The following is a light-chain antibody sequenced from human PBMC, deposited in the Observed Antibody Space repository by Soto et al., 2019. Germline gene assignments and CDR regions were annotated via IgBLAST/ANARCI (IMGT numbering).Light chain of an antibody. CDR1: QSVSNNY. CDR2: GAS. Sequence: EIVLTQSPGTLPLSPGERATLSCRASQSVSNNYLAWYQQKPGQAPRLVIYGASSRGTGIPDRFSASGSGTDLTLTIIRLEPEDFGVYYCQQYISSPLTFGQGTKVEIK. CDR3: QQYISSPLT. V-gene: IGKV3-20*01. J-gene: IGKJ1*01.